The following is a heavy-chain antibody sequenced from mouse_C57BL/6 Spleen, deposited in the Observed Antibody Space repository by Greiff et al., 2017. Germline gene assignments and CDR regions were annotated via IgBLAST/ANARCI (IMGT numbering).Heavy chain of an antibody. Sequence: EVKVVESGGGLVKPGGSLKLSCAASGFTFSSYTMSWVRQTPEKRLEWVATISGGGGNTYYPDSVKGRFTISRDNAKNTLYLQMSSLRSEDTALYYCARGWLPFDYWGQGTTLTVSS. CDR1: GFTFSSYT. V-gene: IGHV5-9*01. J-gene: IGHJ2*01. CDR2: ISGGGGNT. CDR3: ARGWLPFDY. D-gene: IGHD2-3*01.